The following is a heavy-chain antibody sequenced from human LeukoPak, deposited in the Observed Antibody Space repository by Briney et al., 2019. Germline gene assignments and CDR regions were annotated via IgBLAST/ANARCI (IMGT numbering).Heavy chain of an antibody. CDR3: ARGGLIVVVVAARNWFDP. D-gene: IGHD2-15*01. J-gene: IGHJ5*02. CDR1: GGSFSGYY. Sequence: SETLSLTCAVYGGSFSGYYWNWIRQPPGKGLKWLGEINHSGSTNYNPSLKSRVTISVDTSKIQFSLKLSSVTAADTAVYYCARGGLIVVVVAARNWFDPWGQGTLVTVSS. V-gene: IGHV4-34*01. CDR2: INHSGST.